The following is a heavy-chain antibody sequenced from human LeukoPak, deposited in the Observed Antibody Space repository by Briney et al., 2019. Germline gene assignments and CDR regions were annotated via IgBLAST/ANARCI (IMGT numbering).Heavy chain of an antibody. V-gene: IGHV3-48*01. Sequence: GGSLRLSCAASGFTFSSYSMNWVRQAPGKGLEWVSYISSSSTIYYADSVKGRFTISRDSSRNTLYLEMNSLRAEDTAIYYCATSPCSGGTCFSGYSDYWGQGTLVTVSS. CDR2: ISSSSTI. CDR1: GFTFSSYS. CDR3: ATSPCSGGTCFSGYSDY. D-gene: IGHD2-15*01. J-gene: IGHJ4*02.